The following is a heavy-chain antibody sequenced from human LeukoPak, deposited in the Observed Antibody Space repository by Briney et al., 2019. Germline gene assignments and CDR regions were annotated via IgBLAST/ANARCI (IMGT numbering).Heavy chain of an antibody. J-gene: IGHJ4*02. CDR3: ARGGTLFTYFDS. V-gene: IGHV4-4*07. CDR2: IYYTGNT. D-gene: IGHD3-10*02. CDR1: GGSTSDYY. Sequence: PSETLSLTCSVSGGSTSDYYWNWIRQPAGQGLEWLGRIYYTGNTAYNPPLESRLSMSLDTAKNQFSLKVTSVTAADTAVYYCARGGTLFTYFDSWGQGALVTVSS.